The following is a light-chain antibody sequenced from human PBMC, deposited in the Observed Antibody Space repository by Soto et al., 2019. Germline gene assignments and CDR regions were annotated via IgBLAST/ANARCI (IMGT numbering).Light chain of an antibody. CDR1: SSNIGTYYD. V-gene: IGLV1-40*01. Sequence: QSALTQPPSVSGAPGQRVTIPCTGSSSNIGTYYDVHWYQQLPGAAPRLLIYANSNRPSGVPDRFSASKSGTSASLAITGLQAEDEADYYCQSYDSSLSAVVFGGGTKLTVL. J-gene: IGLJ2*01. CDR2: ANS. CDR3: QSYDSSLSAVV.